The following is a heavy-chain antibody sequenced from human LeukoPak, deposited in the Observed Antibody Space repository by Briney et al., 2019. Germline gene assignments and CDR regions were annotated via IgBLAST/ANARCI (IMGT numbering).Heavy chain of an antibody. D-gene: IGHD4-17*01. CDR3: ARSSRGHDYGDYIEDY. CDR2: IYTSGST. CDR1: GGSISSYY. Sequence: SETLSLTCTVSGGSISSYYWSWIRQPAGKGLEWIGRIYTSGSTNYNPPLKSRVTMSVGTSKNQFSLKLSSVTAADTAVYYCARSSRGHDYGDYIEDYWGQGTLVTVSS. V-gene: IGHV4-4*07. J-gene: IGHJ4*02.